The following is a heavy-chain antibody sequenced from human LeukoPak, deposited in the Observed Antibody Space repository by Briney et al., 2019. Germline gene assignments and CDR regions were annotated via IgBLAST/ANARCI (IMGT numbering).Heavy chain of an antibody. CDR3: ARGSLRYSDWLLSYDY. D-gene: IGHD3-9*01. CDR1: GGTFSSYA. V-gene: IGHV1-69*13. CDR2: IIPIFGTA. Sequence: ASVKVSFKASGGTFSSYAISWVRQAPGQGLEWMGGIIPIFGTANYAQKFQGRVTITADESTSTAYMELSSLRSEDTAVYYCARGSLRYSDWLLSYDYWGQGTLVTVSS. J-gene: IGHJ4*02.